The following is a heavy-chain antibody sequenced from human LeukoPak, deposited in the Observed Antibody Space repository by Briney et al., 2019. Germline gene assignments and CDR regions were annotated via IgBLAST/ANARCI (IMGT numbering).Heavy chain of an antibody. CDR3: ARHSSRAPINWFDP. CDR1: GGSISTYY. CDR2: IYYSGST. J-gene: IGHJ5*02. V-gene: IGHV4-59*08. Sequence: AETLSLTCTVSGGSISTYYWSWIRQPPGKGLEWVGYIYYSGSTNYNPSLKSRVTISVDTSKNQFSLKLSSVTAADTAVYYCARHSSRAPINWFDPWGQGILVTVSP. D-gene: IGHD2-2*01.